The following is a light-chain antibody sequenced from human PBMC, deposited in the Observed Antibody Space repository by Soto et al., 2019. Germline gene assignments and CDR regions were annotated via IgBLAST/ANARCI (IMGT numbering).Light chain of an antibody. CDR1: QSVLYSSNNKNY. Sequence: IVMRQSPDSLAVSLGERATINCKSSQSVLYSSNNKNYLAWYQQKPGQPPKLLIYWASTRESGVPDRFSGSGSGTDFTLTISSLQAEDVAVYYCQQYYSTPLTFGGRSNV. CDR2: WAS. V-gene: IGKV4-1*01. CDR3: QQYYSTPLT. J-gene: IGKJ4*01.